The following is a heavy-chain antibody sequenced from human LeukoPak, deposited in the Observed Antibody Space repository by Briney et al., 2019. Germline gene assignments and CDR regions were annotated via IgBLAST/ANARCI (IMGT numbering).Heavy chain of an antibody. CDR2: IIPIFGTA. Sequence: GASVKVSCKDSGGTFSSYGISWVRQAPGQGLEWMGGIIPIFGTANYAQKFQGRDTITTDESTSSSYMELSSLTSEDTAVYYCARGAMFFGPAAAAFDIWGQGTMVTVSS. CDR1: GGTFSSYG. J-gene: IGHJ3*02. D-gene: IGHD3/OR15-3a*01. V-gene: IGHV1-69*05. CDR3: ARGAMFFGPAAAAFDI.